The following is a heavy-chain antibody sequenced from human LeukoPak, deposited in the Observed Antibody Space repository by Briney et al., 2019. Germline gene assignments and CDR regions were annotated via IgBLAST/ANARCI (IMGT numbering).Heavy chain of an antibody. CDR2: IYYSGST. CDR3: ARDQGSYY. Sequence: KASETLSLTCTVSGGSISSSSYYWGWIRQPPGKGLEWIGSIYYSGSTYYNPSLKSRVTISVDTSKNQFSLKLSSVTAADTAVYYCARDQGSYYWGQGTLVTVSS. CDR1: GGSISSSSYY. V-gene: IGHV4-39*07. J-gene: IGHJ4*02.